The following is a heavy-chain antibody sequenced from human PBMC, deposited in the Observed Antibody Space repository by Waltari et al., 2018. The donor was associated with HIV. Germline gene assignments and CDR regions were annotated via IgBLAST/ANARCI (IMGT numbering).Heavy chain of an antibody. CDR2: ISYDGSNK. CDR3: ARDSSGYYYVGYGMDV. V-gene: IGHV3-30*01. J-gene: IGHJ6*02. D-gene: IGHD3-22*01. Sequence: QVQLVESGGGVVQPGRSLRLSCAASGFTFNPYAMYSVRQAPGKGLECVAVISYDGSNKYYADSVKGRFTISRDNSKNTLYLQMNSLRAEDTAVYYCARDSSGYYYVGYGMDVWGQGTTVTVSS. CDR1: GFTFNPYA.